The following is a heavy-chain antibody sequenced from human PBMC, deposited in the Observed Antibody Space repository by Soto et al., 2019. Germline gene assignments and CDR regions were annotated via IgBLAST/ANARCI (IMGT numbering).Heavy chain of an antibody. CDR3: ARHPSDFWFDP. Sequence: SKTLTLTFPFISPAISSSSYFSAWIRQPPGKGLEWIGIIYYSGSTYYNPSLKSRVTVSVDTSKNQFSLKLSSVTAADTAVYYCARHPSDFWFDPWGQGTLVTVS. V-gene: IGHV4-39*01. J-gene: IGHJ5*02. CDR2: IYYSGST. CDR1: SPAISSSSYF. D-gene: IGHD2-21*02.